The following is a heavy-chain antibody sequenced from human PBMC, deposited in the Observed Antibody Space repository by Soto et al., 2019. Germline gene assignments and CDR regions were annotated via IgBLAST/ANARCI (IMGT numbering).Heavy chain of an antibody. J-gene: IGHJ6*02. CDR3: ARAGDIVVVPAAIRYYYYGMDV. V-gene: IGHV4-31*03. Sequence: SETLSFTCTVSGGSISSGGYYWSWIRQHPGKGLEWIGYIYYSGSTYYNPSLKSRVTISVDTSKNQFSLKLSSVTAADTAMYYCARAGDIVVVPAAIRYYYYGMDVWGQGTTVTVSS. CDR2: IYYSGST. D-gene: IGHD2-2*01. CDR1: GGSISSGGYY.